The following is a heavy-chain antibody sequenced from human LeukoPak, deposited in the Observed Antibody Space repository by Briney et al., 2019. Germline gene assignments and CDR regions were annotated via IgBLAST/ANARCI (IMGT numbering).Heavy chain of an antibody. Sequence: ASVKVSCKASGYTFTSYGISWVRQAPGQGLEWMGWISAYNGNTNYAQKLQGRVTMTTDTSTSIAYMELRSLRSDDTAVYYCARDPPRGYSHGYSFWFDPWGQGTLVTVSS. CDR3: ARDPPRGYSHGYSFWFDP. CDR1: GYTFTSYG. J-gene: IGHJ5*02. D-gene: IGHD5-18*01. CDR2: ISAYNGNT. V-gene: IGHV1-18*01.